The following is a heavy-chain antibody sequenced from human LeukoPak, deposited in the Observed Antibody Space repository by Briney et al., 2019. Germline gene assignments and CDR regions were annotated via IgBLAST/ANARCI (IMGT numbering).Heavy chain of an antibody. Sequence: SETLSLACTVSGGSISSSNFYWGWIRQPPGKGLEWIGSIFSSGSTYYNPSLKSRVTISVDTSKNQFSLKLSSVTAADTAVYYCARLSPGTTLDWSQGTLITVSS. D-gene: IGHD1-7*01. CDR1: GGSISSSNFY. V-gene: IGHV4-39*01. CDR2: IFSSGST. J-gene: IGHJ4*02. CDR3: ARLSPGTTLD.